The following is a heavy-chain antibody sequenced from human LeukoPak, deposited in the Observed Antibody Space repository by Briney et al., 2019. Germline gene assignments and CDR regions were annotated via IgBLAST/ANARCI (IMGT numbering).Heavy chain of an antibody. CDR3: ARENIAADY. D-gene: IGHD2-15*01. CDR1: GFIFSNYA. V-gene: IGHV3-30-3*01. Sequence: SGGSLRLSCAASGFIFSNYAIHCVRQAPGKGLEWVAVISYDGSNQYYADSVKGRLTISRDNSKNTLYLQMNSLRTEDSAVYYCARENIAADYWGQGTLVTVSS. CDR2: ISYDGSNQ. J-gene: IGHJ4*02.